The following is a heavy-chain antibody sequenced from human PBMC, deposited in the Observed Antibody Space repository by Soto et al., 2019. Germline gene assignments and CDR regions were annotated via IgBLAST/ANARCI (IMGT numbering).Heavy chain of an antibody. CDR3: ARGSVYFDL. Sequence: SETLSLTCAVYGESLSGYSWSWIRQPPGKGLEWIGEFSHSGSTSYNPSLKSRVTILGDTSKSQFSLKVNSVTAADTAVYYCARGSVYFDLWGRGTLVTVSS. J-gene: IGHJ2*01. D-gene: IGHD6-25*01. CDR2: FSHSGST. V-gene: IGHV4-34*01. CDR1: GESLSGYS.